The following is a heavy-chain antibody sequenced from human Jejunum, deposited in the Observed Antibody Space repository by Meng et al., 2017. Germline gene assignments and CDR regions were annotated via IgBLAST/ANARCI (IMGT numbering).Heavy chain of an antibody. V-gene: IGHV4-31*03. D-gene: IGHD2-2*01. CDR1: GASISSGGHY. CDR3: AREGQLMLGLVDY. J-gene: IGHJ4*02. Sequence: QVQLQESGPGLVTPSQTLSLTCTVSGASISSGGHYWSWIRQHPGKGLEWIGYIYSTGSAYYNPSLESRVTLSVDTSNNQFSLRLNSVTAADTAVYYCAREGQLMLGLVDYWGQGTLVTVSS. CDR2: IYSTGSA.